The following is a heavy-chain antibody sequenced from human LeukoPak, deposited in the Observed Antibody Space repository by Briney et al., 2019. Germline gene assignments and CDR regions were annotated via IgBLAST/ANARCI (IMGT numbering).Heavy chain of an antibody. CDR2: ISGSGRTI. Sequence: GGSLRLSCAASGFTFDAYEVNWVRQAPGKGLEWVSYISGSGRTIYYADSVKGRFTISWDNAKNSVYLQMNRLRAEDTAVYYCARGVYGRFDSWGQGTLVTVSS. V-gene: IGHV3-48*03. J-gene: IGHJ5*01. CDR1: GFTFDAYE. CDR3: ARGVYGRFDS. D-gene: IGHD2/OR15-2a*01.